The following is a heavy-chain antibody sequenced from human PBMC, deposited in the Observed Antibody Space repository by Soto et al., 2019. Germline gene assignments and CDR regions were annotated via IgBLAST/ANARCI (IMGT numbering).Heavy chain of an antibody. CDR1: GDSVSSNSAA. J-gene: IGHJ6*02. V-gene: IGHV6-1*01. Sequence: PSQTLSLTCAISGDSVSSNSAAWNWIRQSPSRGLEWLGRTYYRSKWYNDYAVSVKSRITINPDTSKNQFSLQLNSVTPEDTAVYYCARGGLIDYDFWSGYPPQDYYGMDVWGQGTTVTVSS. D-gene: IGHD3-3*01. CDR2: TYYRSKWYN. CDR3: ARGGLIDYDFWSGYPPQDYYGMDV.